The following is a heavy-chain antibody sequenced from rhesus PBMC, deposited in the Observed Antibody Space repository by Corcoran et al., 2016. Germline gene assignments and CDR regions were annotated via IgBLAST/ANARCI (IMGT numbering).Heavy chain of an antibody. D-gene: IGHD7-45*01. J-gene: IGHJ4*01. CDR3: ARHGLTGGFDY. CDR1: GYSINSGFY. V-gene: IGHV4-99*01. CDR2: ISGGSGST. Sequence: QVQLQESGPGVVKPSETLSLTCAVSGYSINSGFYWVWIRQPPGKGLEYIASISGGSGSTNYNPSLKIRVTISKDMSKNQFSLKLTSVTAADTAVYYCARHGLTGGFDYWGQGVLVTVSS.